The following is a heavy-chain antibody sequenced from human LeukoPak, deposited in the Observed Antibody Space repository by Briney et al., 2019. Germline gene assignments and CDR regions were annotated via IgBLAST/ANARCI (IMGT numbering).Heavy chain of an antibody. J-gene: IGHJ4*02. D-gene: IGHD3-10*01. CDR1: GFTFRNTW. V-gene: IGHV3-15*04. CDR2: IERKTDGGTT. CDR3: TTLYGSGSYY. Sequence: GGSLRHSCAASGFTFRNTWMNWVRQAPGKGLEWVGHIERKTDGGTTDYAAPVKGRFTISRDDSKNTLYLQMNSLKSEDTAVYYCTTLYGSGSYYWGQVTLVTVSS.